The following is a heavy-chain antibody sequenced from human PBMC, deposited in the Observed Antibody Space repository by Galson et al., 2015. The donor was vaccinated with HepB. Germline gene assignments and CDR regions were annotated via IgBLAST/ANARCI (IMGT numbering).Heavy chain of an antibody. D-gene: IGHD3-3*01. CDR2: IIPIFGTA. Sequence: SVTVSCKASGGTFSSYAISWVRQAPGQGLEWMGGIIPIFGTANYAQKFQGRVTITADESTSTAYMELSSLRSEDTAVYFCARAGVTYYDFWSGAAGGMDVWGQGTTVTVSS. CDR1: GGTFSSYA. V-gene: IGHV1-69*13. J-gene: IGHJ6*02. CDR3: ARAGVTYYDFWSGAAGGMDV.